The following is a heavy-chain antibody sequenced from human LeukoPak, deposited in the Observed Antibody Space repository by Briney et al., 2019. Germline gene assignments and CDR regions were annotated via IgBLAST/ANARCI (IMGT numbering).Heavy chain of an antibody. CDR1: GCTSSSYE. CDR3: ARTTGDDFWAPGYYYYYMDV. V-gene: IGHV3-48*03. D-gene: IGHD3-3*01. CDR2: ISSSDSTI. Sequence: PGGSLRRSCAASGCTSSSYEMNWVRQAPGKGLEWVSYISSSDSTIYYADPVKGRFTISRDNAKNSLYLQMNSLRAEDTAVYYCARTTGDDFWAPGYYYYYMDVWGKGTTVTVSS. J-gene: IGHJ6*03.